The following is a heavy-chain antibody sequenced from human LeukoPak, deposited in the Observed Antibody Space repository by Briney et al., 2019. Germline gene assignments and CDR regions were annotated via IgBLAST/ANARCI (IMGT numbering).Heavy chain of an antibody. V-gene: IGHV5-51*01. CDR3: ATAHGYNRWYFDH. J-gene: IGHJ4*02. D-gene: IGHD5-24*01. CDR2: IYPGDSDT. Sequence: GESLKISCKGSGYSSTSYWIGWVRQMPGKGLEWMGIIYPGDSDTRYSPSFQGQVTTSADKSISTAYLQWSSLKASDTAMYYCATAHGYNRWYFDHWGQGTLVTVSS. CDR1: GYSSTSYW.